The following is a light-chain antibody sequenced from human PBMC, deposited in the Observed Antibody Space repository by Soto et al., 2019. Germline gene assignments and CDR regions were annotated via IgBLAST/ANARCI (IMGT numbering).Light chain of an antibody. Sequence: QSVLTQPPSASASLGASVTLTCTLSSGYSNYKVACYQQRPGKGPRFVMRVGTGGIVGSKGDGIPDRFSVLGSGLNRYLTIKNIQEEDESDYHCGADHGSGSNFVVFGGGTQLTVL. V-gene: IGLV9-49*01. CDR3: GADHGSGSNFVV. CDR1: SGYSNYK. J-gene: IGLJ3*02. CDR2: VGTGGIVG.